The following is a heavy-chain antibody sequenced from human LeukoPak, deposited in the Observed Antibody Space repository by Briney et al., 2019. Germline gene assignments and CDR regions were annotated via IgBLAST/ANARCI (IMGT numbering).Heavy chain of an antibody. CDR3: ARDPSSAFDY. CDR2: ISYDGSNK. CDR1: GFTFSSYA. J-gene: IGHJ4*02. Sequence: GGSLRLSCAASGFTFSSYAMSWVRQAPGKGLEWVAVISYDGSNKYYADSVKGRFTISRDNSKNTLYLQMNSLRAEDTAVYYCARDPSSAFDYWGQGTLVTVSS. V-gene: IGHV3-30-3*01.